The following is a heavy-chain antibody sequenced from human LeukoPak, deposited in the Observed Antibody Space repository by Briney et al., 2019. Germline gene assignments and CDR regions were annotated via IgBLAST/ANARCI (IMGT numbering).Heavy chain of an antibody. Sequence: PGGSLRLSCAGSGFTFSSYWMHWVRQAPGKGLVWVSRINSDGRSTNYADSVKGRFTISRDNSKNTLYLQMNSLRAEDTAVYYCAKEKPYSSSSGGWGQGTLVTVSS. CDR1: GFTFSSYW. CDR3: AKEKPYSSSSGG. D-gene: IGHD6-6*01. V-gene: IGHV3-74*01. J-gene: IGHJ4*02. CDR2: INSDGRST.